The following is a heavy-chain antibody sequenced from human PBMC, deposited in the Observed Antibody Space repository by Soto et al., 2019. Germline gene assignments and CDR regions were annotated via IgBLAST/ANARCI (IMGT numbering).Heavy chain of an antibody. CDR2: ISYDGSNK. V-gene: IGHV3-30*18. J-gene: IGHJ4*02. CDR1: GFPFSSYT. CDR3: AKVQGGQAPVDY. Sequence: GGSLRLSCAASGFPFSSYTMHWVRQAPGKGLEWVAVISYDGSNKYYADSVKGRFTISRDNSKNTLSLQMNSLRTEDTAVYYCAKVQGGQAPVDYWGQGALVTVSS. D-gene: IGHD6-25*01.